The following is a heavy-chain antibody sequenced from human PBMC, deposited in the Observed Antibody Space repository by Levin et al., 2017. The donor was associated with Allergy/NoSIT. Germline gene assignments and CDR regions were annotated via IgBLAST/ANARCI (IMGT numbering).Heavy chain of an antibody. Sequence: LSLTCAASGFTFSSYAMSWVRQAPGKGLEWVSAISGSGGSTYYADSVKGRFTISRDNSKNTLYLQMNSLRAEDTAVYYCAKPIRVAAHWYFDYWGQGTLVTVSS. D-gene: IGHD6-6*01. V-gene: IGHV3-23*01. CDR3: AKPIRVAAHWYFDY. CDR2: ISGSGGST. J-gene: IGHJ4*02. CDR1: GFTFSSYA.